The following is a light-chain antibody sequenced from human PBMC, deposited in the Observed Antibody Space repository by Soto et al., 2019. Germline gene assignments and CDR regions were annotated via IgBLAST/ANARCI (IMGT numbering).Light chain of an antibody. J-gene: IGKJ1*01. CDR3: QQSYTSPWT. CDR2: GAS. Sequence: DIEMTQAPSSLSASVGDRVTIPCRASQSISRYLNWYQQKPGKAPKLLIYGASRLQSGVPSRFSGSGAGTHFTLAISSLQPEDFATYYCQQSYTSPWTFGQGTKVEIK. V-gene: IGKV1-39*01. CDR1: QSISRY.